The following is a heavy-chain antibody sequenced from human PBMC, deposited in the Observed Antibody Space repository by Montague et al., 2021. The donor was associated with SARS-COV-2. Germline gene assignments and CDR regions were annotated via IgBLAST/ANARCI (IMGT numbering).Heavy chain of an antibody. Sequence: SETLSLTCTVSGGSISSSSYYWGWIRQPPGKGLEWIGGIVYSGSTDYNPSLKSRVTISVDTAKNQFSLKLSSVTAADTAVYYCASMVRAQVYYFDYWGQGTLVTDSS. D-gene: IGHD3-10*01. CDR2: IVYSGST. CDR3: ASMVRAQVYYFDY. V-gene: IGHV4-39*01. J-gene: IGHJ4*01. CDR1: GGSISSSSYY.